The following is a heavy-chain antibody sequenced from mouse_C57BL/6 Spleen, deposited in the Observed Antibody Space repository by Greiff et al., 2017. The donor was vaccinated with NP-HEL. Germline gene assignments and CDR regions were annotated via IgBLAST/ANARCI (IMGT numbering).Heavy chain of an antibody. J-gene: IGHJ2*01. V-gene: IGHV5-4*01. CDR3: ARARQLRYFDY. CDR2: ISDGGSYT. CDR1: GFTFSSYA. D-gene: IGHD3-2*02. Sequence: EVQGVESGGGLVKPGGSLKLSCAASGFTFSSYAMSWVRQTPEKRLEWVATISDGGSYTYYPDNVKGRFTISRDNAKNNLYLQMRHLKSEDTAMYYCARARQLRYFDYWGQGTTRTVSS.